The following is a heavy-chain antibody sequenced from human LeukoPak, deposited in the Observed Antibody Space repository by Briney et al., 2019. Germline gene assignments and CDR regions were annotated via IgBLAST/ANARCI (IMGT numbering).Heavy chain of an antibody. CDR3: ARYHSSCCRDFDL. J-gene: IGHJ2*01. CDR1: GGSISSYY. CDR2: IYSSGST. V-gene: IGHV4-59*01. D-gene: IGHD6-6*01. Sequence: SETLSLTCGVSGGSISSYYWSWIRQAPGKGLEWIGYIYSSGSTNYNPSLKGRLTISVDTSKNQFSLKLSSVTAADTAVYYCARYHSSCCRDFDLWGRGTLVTVSS.